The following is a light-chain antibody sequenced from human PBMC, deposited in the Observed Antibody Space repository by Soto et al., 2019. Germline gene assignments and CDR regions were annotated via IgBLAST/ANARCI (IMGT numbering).Light chain of an antibody. V-gene: IGKV1-9*01. CDR2: AAS. CDR1: QGIRSH. Sequence: DIQMTQSPSSVSASVGDRVTITCRASQGIRSHLAWFQQKVGKAPKLLIYAASTLQSGVPSRFSGSGSGTEFTLTISSLQPEDVATYYCQHLNSYPLTFGGGTKVEI. CDR3: QHLNSYPLT. J-gene: IGKJ4*01.